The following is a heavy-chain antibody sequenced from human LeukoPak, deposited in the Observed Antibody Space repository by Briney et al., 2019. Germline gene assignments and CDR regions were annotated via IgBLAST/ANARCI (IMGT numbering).Heavy chain of an antibody. D-gene: IGHD2-2*01. V-gene: IGHV3-23*01. CDR1: GFTFSSYA. J-gene: IGHJ4*02. Sequence: GGSLRLSCAASGFTFSSYAMTWVRQAPGKGLEWVSVISGGGDITYYRDSAKGRFTLSRDNSKNTAYLQMNSLRAEDTAVYYCGREVPAVDYWGQGTLVTVSS. CDR2: ISGGGDIT. CDR3: GREVPAVDY.